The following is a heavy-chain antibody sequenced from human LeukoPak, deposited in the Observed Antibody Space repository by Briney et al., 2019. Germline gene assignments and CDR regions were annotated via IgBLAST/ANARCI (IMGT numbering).Heavy chain of an antibody. CDR2: IGDDI. V-gene: IGHV3-23*01. Sequence: GGSLRLSCAASGFTFSRYVMSWVRQAPGKGLEGVSVIGDDIFYGDSVRGRFTISRDNPKSMLYLQLNTLRADNTAVYFCAPLAASANSLGYPPPRDAWGRGTTVTVSS. D-gene: IGHD6-25*01. J-gene: IGHJ6*02. CDR1: GFTFSRYV. CDR3: APLAASANSLGYPPPRDA.